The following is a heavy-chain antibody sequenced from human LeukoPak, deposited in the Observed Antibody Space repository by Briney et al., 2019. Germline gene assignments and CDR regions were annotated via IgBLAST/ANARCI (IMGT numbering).Heavy chain of an antibody. J-gene: IGHJ4*02. Sequence: SETLSLTCAVYGGSFSGYYWSWIRQPPGKGLEWIGEINHSGSTNYNPSLKSRVTISVDTSKNQFSLKLSSVTAADTAVYYCARGGGSGWYVDYWGQGTLVTVSS. CDR1: GGSFSGYY. CDR3: ARGGGSGWYVDY. V-gene: IGHV4-34*01. D-gene: IGHD6-19*01. CDR2: INHSGST.